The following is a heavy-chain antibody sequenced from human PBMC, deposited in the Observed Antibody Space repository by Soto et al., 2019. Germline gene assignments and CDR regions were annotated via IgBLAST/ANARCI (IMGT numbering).Heavy chain of an antibody. CDR2: ISYDGSNK. D-gene: IGHD1-26*01. CDR1: GFTFTTYG. Sequence: GGSLRLSCGASGFTFTTYGMHWVRQAPGKGLEWVAAISYDGSNKDYSDSVKGRFTISRDNSKDTLYLQMNSLSPDATAVYSCARGRYVHRTIDIDYWRPGTRVTAST. J-gene: IGHJ4*02. V-gene: IGHV3-30*03. CDR3: ARGRYVHRTIDIDY.